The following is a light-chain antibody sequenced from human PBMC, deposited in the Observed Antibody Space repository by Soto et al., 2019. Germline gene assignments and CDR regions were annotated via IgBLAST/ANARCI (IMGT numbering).Light chain of an antibody. CDR2: SNN. V-gene: IGLV1-47*02. J-gene: IGLJ3*02. CDR1: SSNIGSNY. Sequence: QSVLPQPPSASGTPGQRVTISCSGSSSNIGSNYVYWYQQLPGTAPKVLIYSNNQRPSGVPDRFSGSKSDTSASLAISGLRAEDEADYYCCSYAGSLRGVFGGGTKLTVL. CDR3: CSYAGSLRGV.